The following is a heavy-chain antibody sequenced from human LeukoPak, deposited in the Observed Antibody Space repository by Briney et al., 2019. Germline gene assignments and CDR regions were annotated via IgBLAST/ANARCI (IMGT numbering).Heavy chain of an antibody. Sequence: SQTLSLTCTVSGGSISSGDYYWSWIRQPPGKGLEWIGYIYYSGSTYYNPSLKSRVTISVDTSKNQFSLKLSSVTAADTAVYYCARTEYSSSWESGYYYYMDVWGKGTTVTVSS. CDR3: ARTEYSSSWESGYYYYMDV. CDR2: IYYSGST. J-gene: IGHJ6*03. CDR1: GGSISSGDYY. D-gene: IGHD6-13*01. V-gene: IGHV4-30-4*08.